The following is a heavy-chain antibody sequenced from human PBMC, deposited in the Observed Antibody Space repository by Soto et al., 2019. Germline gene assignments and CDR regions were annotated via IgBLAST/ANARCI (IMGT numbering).Heavy chain of an antibody. V-gene: IGHV3-30*18. D-gene: IGHD6-6*01. CDR3: AKGKYSSSPLLNPGGYYYGMDV. CDR2: ISYDGSNK. J-gene: IGHJ6*02. CDR1: GFTFSSYG. Sequence: GGSLRLSCAASGFTFSSYGMHWVRQAPGKGLEWVAVISYDGSNKYYADSVKGRFTISRDNSKNTLYLQMNSLRAEDTAVYYCAKGKYSSSPLLNPGGYYYGMDVWGRGTTVTVSS.